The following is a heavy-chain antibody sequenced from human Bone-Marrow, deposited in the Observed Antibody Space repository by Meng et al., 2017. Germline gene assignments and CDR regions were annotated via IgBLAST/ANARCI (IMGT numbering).Heavy chain of an antibody. CDR1: GYSFTSYW. CDR3: ARPLSIAVDDAFDI. J-gene: IGHJ3*02. CDR2: IYPGDSDT. Sequence: GESLKISCKGSGYSFTSYWIGWVRQIPGKGLEWMGIIYPGDSDTRYSPSFQGQITISADKSISTAYLQWSSLKASDTAMYYCARPLSIAVDDAFDIWGQGTMVTVSS. V-gene: IGHV5-51*01. D-gene: IGHD6-19*01.